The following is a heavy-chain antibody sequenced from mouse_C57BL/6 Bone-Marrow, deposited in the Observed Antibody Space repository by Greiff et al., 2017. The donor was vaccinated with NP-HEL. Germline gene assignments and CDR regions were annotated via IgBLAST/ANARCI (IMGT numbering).Heavy chain of an antibody. J-gene: IGHJ3*01. CDR2: IWSGGST. CDR1: GFSLTSYG. V-gene: IGHV2-2*01. Sequence: VKLKQSGPGLVQPSQSLSITCTVSGFSLTSYGVHWVRQSPGKGLEWLGVIWSGGSTDYNAAFISRLSISKDNSKSQVFFKMNSLQADDTAIYYCARTFYYGKPPFAYWGQGTLVTVSA. D-gene: IGHD2-1*01. CDR3: ARTFYYGKPPFAY.